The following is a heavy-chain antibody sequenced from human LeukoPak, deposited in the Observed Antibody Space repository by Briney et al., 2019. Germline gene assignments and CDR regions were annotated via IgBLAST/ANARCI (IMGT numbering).Heavy chain of an antibody. CDR2: IYYSGST. CDR3: AQTVTGWFDP. J-gene: IGHJ5*02. V-gene: IGHV4-31*03. CDR1: GGSISSGGYY. Sequence: PSQTLSLTCTVSGGSISSGGYYWSWIRQHPGKGLEWIGYIYYSGSTYYNPSLKSRVTITVDTSKNQFSLKLSSVTAADTAVYYCAQTVTGWFDPWGQGTLVTVSS. D-gene: IGHD4-17*01.